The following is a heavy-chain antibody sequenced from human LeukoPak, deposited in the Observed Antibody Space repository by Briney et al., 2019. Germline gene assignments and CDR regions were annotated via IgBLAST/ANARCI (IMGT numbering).Heavy chain of an antibody. V-gene: IGHV1-8*02. D-gene: IGHD3-10*01. CDR3: ARGPRGGLLGWAFDI. J-gene: IGHJ3*02. CDR2: MNPNSGNT. Sequence: ASVKVSCKASGYTFTGYYMHWVRQAPGQGLEWMGWMNPNSGNTGYAQKFQGRVTMTRNTSISTAYMELSSLRSEDTAVYYCARGPRGGLLGWAFDIWGQGTMVTVSS. CDR1: GYTFTGYY.